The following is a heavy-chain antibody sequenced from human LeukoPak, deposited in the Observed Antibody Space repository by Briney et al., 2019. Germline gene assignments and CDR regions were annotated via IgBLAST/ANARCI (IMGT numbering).Heavy chain of an antibody. CDR1: GGSISSYY. J-gene: IGHJ5*02. CDR3: ARGRYSSSWKNWFDP. V-gene: IGHV4-59*12. CDR2: IYYSGST. Sequence: SETLSLTCTVSGGSISSYYWSWIRQPPGKGLEWIGYIYYSGSTNYNPSLRSRVTISVDTSKNQFSLKLSSVTAADTAVYYCARGRYSSSWKNWFDPWGQGTLVTVSS. D-gene: IGHD6-13*01.